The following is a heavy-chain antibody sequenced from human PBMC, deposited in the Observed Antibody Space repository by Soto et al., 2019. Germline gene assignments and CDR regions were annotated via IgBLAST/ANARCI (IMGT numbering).Heavy chain of an antibody. CDR2: ISGSGGST. D-gene: IGHD6-13*01. CDR3: ARGVSAGKGSPPDF. Sequence: EMQLLESGGGLVQPGGSLRLSCAASGFTFSSFAMSWVRQAPGKGLDWVSAISGSGGSTYSADSVKGRFTISRDNSKNTLHLQMSSLRAEDTAVYYCARGVSAGKGSPPDFWGQGALVTVSS. CDR1: GFTFSSFA. V-gene: IGHV3-23*01. J-gene: IGHJ4*02.